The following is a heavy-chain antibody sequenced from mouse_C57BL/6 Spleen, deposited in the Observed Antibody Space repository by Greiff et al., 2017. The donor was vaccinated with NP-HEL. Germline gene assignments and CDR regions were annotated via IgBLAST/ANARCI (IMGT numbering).Heavy chain of an antibody. V-gene: IGHV1-64*01. CDR1: GYTFTSYW. CDR3: AGGGIYYDHDDNY. D-gene: IGHD2-4*01. CDR2: IHPNSGST. J-gene: IGHJ2*01. Sequence: QVQLQQPGAELVKPGASVKLSCKASGYTFTSYWMHWVKQRPGQGLEWIGMIHPNSGSTNYNEKFKSKATLTVDKSSSTAYMQLSSLSSKYSAVYYCAGGGIYYDHDDNYWGQGTTLTVSS.